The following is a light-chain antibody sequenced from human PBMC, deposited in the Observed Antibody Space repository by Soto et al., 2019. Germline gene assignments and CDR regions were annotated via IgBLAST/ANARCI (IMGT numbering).Light chain of an antibody. V-gene: IGLV1-44*01. CDR1: SSNIGSNP. Sequence: QSVLTQPPSASGTPGQRITISCSGGSSNIGSNPVNWYQQLPGTAPKLLIYINNQRPSGVPDRFSGSKSGTSASLAISGLQSEDEADYYCAAWDDSLNGYWVFGGGTKLTVL. J-gene: IGLJ3*02. CDR3: AAWDDSLNGYWV. CDR2: INN.